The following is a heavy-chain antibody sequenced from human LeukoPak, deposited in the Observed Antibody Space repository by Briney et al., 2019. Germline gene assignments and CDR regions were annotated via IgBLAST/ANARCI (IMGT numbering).Heavy chain of an antibody. J-gene: IGHJ3*02. CDR1: GFTFSSYG. CDR3: ARAGDAFDI. V-gene: IGHV3-33*08. Sequence: PGESLRLSCAASGFTFSSYGMHWVRQAPGKGLEWVAVIWYDGSDKYYTDSVKGRFTISRDNSKNTLYLQMNNLRAEDTAIYYCARAGDAFDIWGQGTMVTVSS. CDR2: IWYDGSDK.